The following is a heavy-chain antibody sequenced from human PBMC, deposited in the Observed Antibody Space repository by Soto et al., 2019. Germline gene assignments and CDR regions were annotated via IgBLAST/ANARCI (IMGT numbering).Heavy chain of an antibody. Sequence: QVQLQQWGAGLLKTSETLSLTCAVYGGSFSGYYWTWIRQTPGKGLEWIGEINHSGTTKYNPSLKSQVTISLDTSKNQFSLNLTSVTAADTAVYYCARESDFWDDAYMRTFDIWGQGTKVTVSS. CDR1: GGSFSGYY. CDR3: ARESDFWDDAYMRTFDI. J-gene: IGHJ3*02. CDR2: INHSGTT. V-gene: IGHV4-34*01. D-gene: IGHD3-3*01.